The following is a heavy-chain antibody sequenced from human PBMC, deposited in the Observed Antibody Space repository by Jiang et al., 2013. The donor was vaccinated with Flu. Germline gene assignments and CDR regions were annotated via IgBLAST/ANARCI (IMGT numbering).Heavy chain of an antibody. CDR2: IYTSGST. V-gene: IGHV4-61*02. CDR3: ARNPDYFDY. CDR1: GGSISSGSYY. Sequence: SGPGLVKPSQTLSLTCTVSGGSISSGSYYWSWIRQPAGKGLEWIGRIYTSGSTNYNPSLKSRVTISVDTSKNQFSLKLSSVTAADTAVYYCARNPDYFDYWGQGTLVTVSS. J-gene: IGHJ4*02.